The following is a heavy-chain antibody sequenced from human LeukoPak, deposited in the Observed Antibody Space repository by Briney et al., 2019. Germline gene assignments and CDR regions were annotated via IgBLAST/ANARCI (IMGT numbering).Heavy chain of an antibody. J-gene: IGHJ3*02. Sequence: SETLSLTCAVYGGSFSGYYWSWIRQPPGKGLEWIGEINHSGSTNYNPSLKSRVTISVDTSKNQFSLKLSSVTAADTAVYYCARLNCSSTSCLDAFDIWGQGTMVTVSS. CDR1: GGSFSGYY. CDR3: ARLNCSSTSCLDAFDI. V-gene: IGHV4-34*01. D-gene: IGHD2-2*01. CDR2: INHSGST.